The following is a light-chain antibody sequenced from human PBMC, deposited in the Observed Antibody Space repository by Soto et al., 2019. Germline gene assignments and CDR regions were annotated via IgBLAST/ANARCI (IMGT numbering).Light chain of an antibody. CDR2: EDN. V-gene: IGLV6-57*04. CDR1: SGRIAGNF. Sequence: NFMLTQPHSVSESPGKTVTISCTRSSGRIAGNFVQWYQQRPGSAPTTVIFEDNQRPSGVPDRFSGSIDSSSNSASLTISGLKTEDEADYYWQAYDSSNHVVFGGGTKLTVL. CDR3: QAYDSSNHVV. J-gene: IGLJ2*01.